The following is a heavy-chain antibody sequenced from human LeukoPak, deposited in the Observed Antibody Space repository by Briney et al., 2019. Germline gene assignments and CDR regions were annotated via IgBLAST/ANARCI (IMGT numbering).Heavy chain of an antibody. D-gene: IGHD3-22*01. CDR2: INHSGST. Sequence: PSETLSLTCAVYGGSFRGYYWSWVRQPPAKGLEWIGEINHSGSTNYNPSLKSRVTISVDTSKNQFSLKLSSVTAADTAVYYCARGDRITMIVEGAFDIWGQGTMVTVSS. V-gene: IGHV4-34*01. CDR3: ARGDRITMIVEGAFDI. J-gene: IGHJ3*02. CDR1: GGSFRGYY.